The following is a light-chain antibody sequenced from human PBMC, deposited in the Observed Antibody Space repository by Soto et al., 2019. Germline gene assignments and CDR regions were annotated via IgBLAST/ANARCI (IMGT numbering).Light chain of an antibody. J-gene: IGKJ3*01. CDR1: QSISTY. CDR2: TAS. V-gene: IGKV1-39*01. Sequence: DIQVTQSPSSLSASVGDRVTITCRASQSISTYLNWYQQKPGKAPKLLIHTASTLQGGVPSSFSGSGSGTDFTLTISSLRPEDSATYYCQQTYWTPFTFGSGTTVDIK. CDR3: QQTYWTPFT.